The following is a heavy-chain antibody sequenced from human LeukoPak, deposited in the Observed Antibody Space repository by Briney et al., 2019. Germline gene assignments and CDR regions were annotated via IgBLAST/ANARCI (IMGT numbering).Heavy chain of an antibody. CDR3: AREETVGGNRGELDY. D-gene: IGHD1-26*01. Sequence: ASVKVSCKTSGYTFTSYGISWVRQAPGQGLEWMGWISAYNGNTDYAQKLQGRVSMTTDTSTSTAYVELRSLRPDDTAVYYCAREETVGGNRGELDYWGQGTLVTVSS. J-gene: IGHJ4*02. CDR2: ISAYNGNT. CDR1: GYTFTSYG. V-gene: IGHV1-18*01.